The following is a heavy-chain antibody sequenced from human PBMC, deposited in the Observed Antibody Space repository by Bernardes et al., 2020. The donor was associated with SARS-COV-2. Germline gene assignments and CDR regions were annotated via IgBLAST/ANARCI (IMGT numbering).Heavy chain of an antibody. D-gene: IGHD3-16*01. J-gene: IGHJ3*01. CDR2: NYYGGRT. CDR3: VRDLGRGYHPSNHAFDL. Sequence: SEPLSLTCTVSGASITSGGYYWTWVLQQPGMGLEWIGFNYYGGRTDYNPSLRSRVAISLDTSKNQFSLELNSVTAADTAVYYCVRDLGRGYHPSNHAFDLWGQGTKVTVSS. V-gene: IGHV4-31*03. CDR1: GASITSGGYY.